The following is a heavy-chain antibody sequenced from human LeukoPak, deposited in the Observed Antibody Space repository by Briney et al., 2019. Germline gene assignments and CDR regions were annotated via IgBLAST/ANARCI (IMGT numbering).Heavy chain of an antibody. D-gene: IGHD3/OR15-3a*01. CDR3: ARDLGWLLYGSFDY. CDR2: INPNSGGT. V-gene: IGHV1-2*02. Sequence: ASVKVSCKASGYTFTSYYMHWVRQAPGQGLEWMGWINPNSGGTNYAQKFQGRVTMTRDTSISTAYMELSRLRSDDTAVYYCARDLGWLLYGSFDYWGQGTLVTVSS. J-gene: IGHJ4*02. CDR1: GYTFTSYY.